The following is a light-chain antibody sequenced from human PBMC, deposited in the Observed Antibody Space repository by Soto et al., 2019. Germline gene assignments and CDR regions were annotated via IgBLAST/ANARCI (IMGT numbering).Light chain of an antibody. CDR1: QSISSSY. Sequence: VLTQSPDTLSLSPGQRATLSCRASQSISSSYLAWYQQRPGQAPRLLIYGASNRATGIPDRFSGSGSGTDFTLTISRLEPEDFAVYYCQQYGSSGTFGQGTKVDIK. CDR2: GAS. V-gene: IGKV3-20*01. CDR3: QQYGSSGT. J-gene: IGKJ1*01.